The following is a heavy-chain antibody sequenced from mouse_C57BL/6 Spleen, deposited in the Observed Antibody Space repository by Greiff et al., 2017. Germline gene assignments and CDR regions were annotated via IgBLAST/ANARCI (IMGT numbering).Heavy chain of an antibody. Sequence: VQLQQSGAELVRPGASVTLSCKASGYTFTDYEMHWVKQTPVHGLEWIGAIDPETGGTAYNQKFKGKAILTADKSSSTAYMELRSLTSEDSAVYYCTRHTPPYYYGSSPYAMDYWGQGTSVTVSS. J-gene: IGHJ4*01. CDR1: GYTFTDYE. D-gene: IGHD1-1*01. V-gene: IGHV1-15*01. CDR2: IDPETGGT. CDR3: TRHTPPYYYGSSPYAMDY.